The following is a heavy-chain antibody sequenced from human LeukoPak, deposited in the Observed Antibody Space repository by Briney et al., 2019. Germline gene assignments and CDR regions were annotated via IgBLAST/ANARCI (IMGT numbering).Heavy chain of an antibody. D-gene: IGHD3-3*01. V-gene: IGHV1-24*01. CDR2: FDPEDGET. CDR1: GYTLTELS. CDR3: ATGMLRFLEWLLHY. J-gene: IGHJ4*02. Sequence: RGASVKVSCKVSGYTLTELSMHWVRQAPGKGLEWMGGFDPEDGETIYAQKFQGRVTMTEDTSTDTAYMELSSLRSEDTAVYYCATGMLRFLEWLLHYWGQGTLVTVSS.